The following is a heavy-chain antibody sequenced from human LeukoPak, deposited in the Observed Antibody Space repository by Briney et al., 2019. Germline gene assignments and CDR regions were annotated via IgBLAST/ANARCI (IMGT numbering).Heavy chain of an antibody. V-gene: IGHV4-61*02. CDR2: IYTSGST. CDR1: GGSISSGSYY. CDR3: VTTHSSWYSSFDF. Sequence: NASQTLSFTCTVSGGSISSGSYYWNWIRQPAGKGLEWIGRIYTSGSTNYNPSLKSRVTISVDTSKNQFSLKLSSVTAADTAIYYCVTTHSSWYSSFDFWGQGTLVTVSS. J-gene: IGHJ4*02. D-gene: IGHD6-13*01.